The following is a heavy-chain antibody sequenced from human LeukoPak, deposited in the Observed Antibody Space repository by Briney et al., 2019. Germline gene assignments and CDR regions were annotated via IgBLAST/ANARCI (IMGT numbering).Heavy chain of an antibody. CDR2: ISAYNGNT. J-gene: IGHJ4*02. CDR1: GYTFTSYG. CDR3: AAVRLSEWLAWGDYYFDY. Sequence: ASVKVSCKASGYTFTSYGISWVRQAPGQGLEWMGWISAYNGNTNYAQKLQGRVTMTTDTSTSTAYMELRSLRSDDTAVYYCAAVRLSEWLAWGDYYFDYWGQGTLVTVSS. V-gene: IGHV1-18*01. D-gene: IGHD3-3*01.